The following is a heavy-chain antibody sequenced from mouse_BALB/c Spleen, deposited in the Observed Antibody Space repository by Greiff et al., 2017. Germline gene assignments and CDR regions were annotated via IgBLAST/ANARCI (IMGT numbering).Heavy chain of an antibody. Sequence: QVQLQQPGAELVKPGAPVKLSCKASGYTFTSYWMNWVKQRPGRGLEWIGRIDPSDSETHYNPKFKDKATLTVDKSSSTAYIQLSSLTSEDSAVYYCAREYGNYAWFAYWGQGTLVTVSA. J-gene: IGHJ3*01. CDR2: IDPSDSET. V-gene: IGHV1-69*02. CDR1: GYTFTSYW. CDR3: AREYGNYAWFAY. D-gene: IGHD2-10*02.